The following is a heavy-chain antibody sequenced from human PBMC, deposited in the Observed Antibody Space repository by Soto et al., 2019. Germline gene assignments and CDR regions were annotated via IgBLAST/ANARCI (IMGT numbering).Heavy chain of an antibody. V-gene: IGHV4-59*01. CDR1: GDSIRNYY. CDR2: IFYSGST. Sequence: TLSLTCTVSGDSIRNYYWSWIRQPPGKGLEYIGYIFYSGSTNYNPSLKSRVAISVDTSRNQFALKLRSVTAADTATYYCARVKRGYSYGSIIDFWGRGTLVTVSS. CDR3: ARVKRGYSYGSIIDF. D-gene: IGHD5-18*01. J-gene: IGHJ4*01.